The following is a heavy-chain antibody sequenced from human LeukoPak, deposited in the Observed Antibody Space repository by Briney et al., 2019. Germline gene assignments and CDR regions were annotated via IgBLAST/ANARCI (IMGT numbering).Heavy chain of an antibody. Sequence: SETLSLTCAVSGFSIRSDYYWGWIRQPPGGGLEWIGSISHSGSTYYTPSLKSRVTISVDTSKNQFSLNLRSVTAADTAVYYCARDPLADYWGQGILVTVSS. CDR1: GFSIRSDYY. V-gene: IGHV4-38-2*02. CDR3: ARDPLADY. CDR2: ISHSGST. J-gene: IGHJ4*02.